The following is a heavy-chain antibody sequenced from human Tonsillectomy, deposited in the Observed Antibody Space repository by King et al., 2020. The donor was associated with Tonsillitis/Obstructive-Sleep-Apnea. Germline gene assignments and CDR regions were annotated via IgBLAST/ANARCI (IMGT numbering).Heavy chain of an antibody. CDR1: GFTFSSYE. J-gene: IGHJ2*01. Sequence: VQLVESGGGLVQPGGSLRLSCAASGFTFSSYEMNWVRQAPGKGLEWVSYISSSGSTIYYADSVKGRFTISRDNAKNSLYLQMNSLRAEDTAVYYCARDQWEWLRLSETYWYFDLWGRGTLVTVSS. V-gene: IGHV3-48*03. D-gene: IGHD5-12*01. CDR3: ARDQWEWLRLSETYWYFDL. CDR2: ISSSGSTI.